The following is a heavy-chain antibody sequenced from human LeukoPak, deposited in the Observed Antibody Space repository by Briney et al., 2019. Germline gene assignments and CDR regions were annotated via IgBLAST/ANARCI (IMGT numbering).Heavy chain of an antibody. Sequence: PGGSLRLSCAASGFTLSGFAMHWVRQAPGKGLEWVAVISYDGSNKYYADSVKGRFTISRDNSKNTLYLQMNSLRAEDTAVYYCAKDLAYCGGDCYLRRWANYYYGMDVWGQGTTVTVSS. CDR3: AKDLAYCGGDCYLRRWANYYYGMDV. CDR1: GFTLSGFA. D-gene: IGHD2-21*02. V-gene: IGHV3-30*04. CDR2: ISYDGSNK. J-gene: IGHJ6*02.